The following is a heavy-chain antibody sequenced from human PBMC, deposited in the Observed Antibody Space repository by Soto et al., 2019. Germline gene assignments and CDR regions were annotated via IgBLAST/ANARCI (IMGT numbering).Heavy chain of an antibody. D-gene: IGHD4-4*01. V-gene: IGHV4-34*01. CDR3: ARTVILQNTRDMDV. Sequence: SETLSLTCAVYGGSFSGYYWSWIRQPPGKGLEWIGEINHSGSTNYNPSLKSRVTISVDTSKNQFSLKLSSVTAADTAVYYCARTVILQNTRDMDVWGKGTTVTVSS. CDR2: INHSGST. CDR1: GGSFSGYY. J-gene: IGHJ6*03.